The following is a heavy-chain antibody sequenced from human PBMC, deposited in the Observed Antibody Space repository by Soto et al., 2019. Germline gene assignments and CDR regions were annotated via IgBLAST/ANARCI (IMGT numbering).Heavy chain of an antibody. V-gene: IGHV4-59*11. CDR1: GGSISGPY. Sequence: SETLSLTCSVSGGSISGPYWSWIRQSPGKGLEWLGYVYYTGSTNHSPSLRSRVSISVDTSKNEFSLRLSSVTAADTAVYFCARSVAVPGAHIDYWGQGTQVTV. D-gene: IGHD6-19*01. J-gene: IGHJ4*02. CDR3: ARSVAVPGAHIDY. CDR2: VYYTGST.